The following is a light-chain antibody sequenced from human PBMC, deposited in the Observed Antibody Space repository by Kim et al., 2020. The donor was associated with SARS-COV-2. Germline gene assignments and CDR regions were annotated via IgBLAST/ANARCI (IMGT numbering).Light chain of an antibody. CDR3: QAWDTNTMI. Sequence: SYELTQPPSVSVSPGQTASITCSGDKLSSKYVSWYQQKAGQSPLLLIYQDKKRPSGIPERFSGSNSGNTGTLTISGTQALDEADYYCQAWDTNTMIFGGG. J-gene: IGLJ2*01. CDR1: KLSSKY. CDR2: QDK. V-gene: IGLV3-1*01.